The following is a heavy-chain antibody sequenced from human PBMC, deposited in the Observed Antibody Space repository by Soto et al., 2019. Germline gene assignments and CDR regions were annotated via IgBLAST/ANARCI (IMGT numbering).Heavy chain of an antibody. J-gene: IGHJ4*02. Sequence: GGSLRLSCAASGFTFSSYAMSWVRQAPGKGLEWVSAISGSGGSTYYADSVKGRFTISRDNSKNTLYLQMNSLRAEDTAVYYCAKGGSHSSSWYSGYWGQGTLVTVSS. CDR2: ISGSGGST. CDR1: GFTFSSYA. CDR3: AKGGSHSSSWYSGY. V-gene: IGHV3-23*01. D-gene: IGHD6-13*01.